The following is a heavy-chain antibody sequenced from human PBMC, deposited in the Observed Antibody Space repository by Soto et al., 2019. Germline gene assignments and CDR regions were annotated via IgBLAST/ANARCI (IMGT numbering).Heavy chain of an antibody. V-gene: IGHV4-34*01. CDR2: INHSGST. Sequence: QVQLQQWGAGLLKPSETLSLTCAVYGGSFSGYYWSWIRQPPGKGLEWIGEINHSGSTNYNPSRKSRVTISVDTSKNQFSLKLSSVTAADTAVYYCARGRRYFDWLGGQGTLVTVSS. D-gene: IGHD3-9*01. CDR1: GGSFSGYY. J-gene: IGHJ4*02. CDR3: ARGRRYFDWL.